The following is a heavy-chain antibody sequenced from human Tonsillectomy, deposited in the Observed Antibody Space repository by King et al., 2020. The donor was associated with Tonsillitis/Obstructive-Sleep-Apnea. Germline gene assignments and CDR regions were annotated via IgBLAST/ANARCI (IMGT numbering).Heavy chain of an antibody. V-gene: IGHV3-15*01. Sequence: DVQLVESGGGLVKPGGSLRLSCVVSGFTFRNAWMSWVRQAPGKGLEWVGRIKSKTDGGTTDYAAPVKGRFIISRDDSKNILYLQMNSLRTEDTAVYYCTTDNLVDPWGQGTLVTVSS. CDR3: TTDNLVDP. CDR2: IKSKTDGGTT. J-gene: IGHJ5*02. CDR1: GFTFRNAW.